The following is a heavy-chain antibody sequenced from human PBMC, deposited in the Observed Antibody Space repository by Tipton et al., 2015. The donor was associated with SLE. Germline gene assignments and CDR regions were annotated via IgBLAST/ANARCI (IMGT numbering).Heavy chain of an antibody. CDR2: INHSGST. CDR1: GGSFSGYY. Sequence: TLSLTCAVYGGSFSGYYWSWIRQPPGKGLEWIGEINHSGSTNYNPSLKSRVTISVDTSKNQFSLKLSSVTAADTAVYYCARGGRDSLGYWGQGTLVTVSS. V-gene: IGHV4-34*01. D-gene: IGHD2-21*02. J-gene: IGHJ4*02. CDR3: ARGGRDSLGY.